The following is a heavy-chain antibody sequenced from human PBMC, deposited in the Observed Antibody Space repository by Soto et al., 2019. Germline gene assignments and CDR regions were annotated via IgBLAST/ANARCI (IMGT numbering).Heavy chain of an antibody. D-gene: IGHD2-21*01. CDR3: ARDSGGGADY. CDR2: IYHTGST. J-gene: IGHJ4*02. CDR1: GGSISSSNW. Sequence: SETLSLTCAVSGGSISSSNWWSWARQPPGKGLEWIGEIYHTGSTTYNPSLNSRVTISVDKSKNQFSLELSSVTAADTAVYYCARDSGGGADYWGQGTLVTVSS. V-gene: IGHV4-4*02.